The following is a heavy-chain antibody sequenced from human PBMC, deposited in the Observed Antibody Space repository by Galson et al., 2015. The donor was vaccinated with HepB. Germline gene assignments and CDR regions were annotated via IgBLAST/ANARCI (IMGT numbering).Heavy chain of an antibody. J-gene: IGHJ4*02. Sequence: SETLSLTCAVSGVSISSSNWWTWVRQPPGKGLEWMGEIYHSGSTNYNPSLNSRITISVDKSKDQFSLRLTSVTAADTAVYYCARVPDDVSASGIWGWGQGTLVTVSS. D-gene: IGHD6-13*01. CDR1: GVSISSSNW. CDR3: ARVPDDVSASGIWG. CDR2: IYHSGST. V-gene: IGHV4-4*02.